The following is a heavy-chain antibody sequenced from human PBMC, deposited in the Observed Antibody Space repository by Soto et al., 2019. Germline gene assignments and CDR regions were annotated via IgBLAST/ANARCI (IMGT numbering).Heavy chain of an antibody. CDR2: IKSKTDGGTT. V-gene: IGHV3-15*01. Sequence: VGSLRLSCAASVFTFSNAWMSCVRQSPGKGLEWVGRIKSKTDGGTTDYAAPVKGRFTISRDDSKNTLNLQMNSLKTEDTAVYYCTTEGPGYCTNGVSSCLEYWGQGTLVTVSS. J-gene: IGHJ4*02. CDR3: TTEGPGYCTNGVSSCLEY. D-gene: IGHD2-8*01. CDR1: VFTFSNAW.